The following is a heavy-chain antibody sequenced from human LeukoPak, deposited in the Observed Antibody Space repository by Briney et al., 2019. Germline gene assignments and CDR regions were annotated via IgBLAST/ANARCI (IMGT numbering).Heavy chain of an antibody. CDR1: GFTFSSYA. CDR2: ISGSGGST. J-gene: IGHJ4*02. V-gene: IGHV3-23*01. CDR3: AKEVTMVRGVMMAYFDY. D-gene: IGHD3-10*01. Sequence: GGSLRLSCAASGFTFSSYAMSWVRQAPGKGLEWVSAISGSGGSTYYADSVKGRFTISRDNSKNTLYLQMNSLRAEDTAVYYRAKEVTMVRGVMMAYFDYWGQGTLVTVSS.